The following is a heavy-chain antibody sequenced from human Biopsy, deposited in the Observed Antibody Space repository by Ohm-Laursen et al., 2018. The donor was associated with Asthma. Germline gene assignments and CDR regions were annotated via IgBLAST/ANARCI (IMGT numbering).Heavy chain of an antibody. CDR3: ASDFPKDYVRYNFQF. Sequence: GASVKVSCKISGYTLTDLSIDWVRQAPGQGLEWMGGNDHEEGGTVNARRFQGRVTMTEDTSTDTAYMELSRLSSDDTAVYYCASDFPKDYVRYNFQFWGQGALVTVSS. D-gene: IGHD4-17*01. J-gene: IGHJ4*02. CDR1: GYTLTDLS. CDR2: NDHEEGGT. V-gene: IGHV1-24*01.